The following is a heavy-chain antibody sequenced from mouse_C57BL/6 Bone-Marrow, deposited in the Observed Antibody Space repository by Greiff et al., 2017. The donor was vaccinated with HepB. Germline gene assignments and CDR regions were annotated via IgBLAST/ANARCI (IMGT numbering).Heavy chain of an antibody. CDR2: IFPGSGST. V-gene: IGHV1-75*01. D-gene: IGHD1-2*01. CDR3: ARERGITTAVDY. Sequence: QVQLQQSGAELMKPGASVKLSCKATGYTFTDYYINWVKQRPGQGLEWIGWIFPGSGSTYYNEKFKGKATLTVDKSSSTAYMLLSSLTSEDSAVYFCARERGITTAVDYWGQGTTLTVSS. CDR1: GYTFTDYY. J-gene: IGHJ2*01.